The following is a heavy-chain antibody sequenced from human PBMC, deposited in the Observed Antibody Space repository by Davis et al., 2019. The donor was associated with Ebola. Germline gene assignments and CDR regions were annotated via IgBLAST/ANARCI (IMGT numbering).Heavy chain of an antibody. V-gene: IGHV4-59*01. CDR3: ARAPLYCGGDCYLDY. D-gene: IGHD2-21*01. CDR1: GGSISSYY. CDR2: IYYSGST. J-gene: IGHJ4*02. Sequence: PSETLSLTCTVSGGSISSYYWSWIRQPPGKGLEWIGYIYYSGSTNYNPSLKSRVTISVDTSKNQFSLKLSSVTAADTAVYYCARAPLYCGGDCYLDYWGQGTLVTVSS.